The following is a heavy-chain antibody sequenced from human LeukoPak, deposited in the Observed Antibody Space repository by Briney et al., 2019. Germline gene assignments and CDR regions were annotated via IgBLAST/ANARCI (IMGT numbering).Heavy chain of an antibody. CDR1: GFTFSNAW. CDR2: IKSKTDGGTT. CDR3: TTDAGGYYYDSSGYYPTDY. V-gene: IGHV3-15*01. Sequence: GGSLRLSCAASGFTFSNAWMSWVRQAPGKGLEWVGRIKSKTDGGTTDYAAPVKGRFTISRDDSKNTLYLQMNSLKTEDTAVYYCTTDAGGYYYDSSGYYPTDYWGQGTLVTVSS. D-gene: IGHD3-22*01. J-gene: IGHJ4*02.